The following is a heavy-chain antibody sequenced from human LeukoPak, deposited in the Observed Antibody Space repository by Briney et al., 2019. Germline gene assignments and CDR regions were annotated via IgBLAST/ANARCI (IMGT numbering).Heavy chain of an antibody. CDR1: GGTFSSYA. CDR3: AGREMGYDSSGYRPFY. Sequence: SVKVSCKASGGTFSSYAISWVRQAPGQGLEWMGRIIPIFGTANYAQKFQGRVTITTDESTSTAYMELSSLRPGDTAVYYCAGREMGYDSSGYRPFYWGQGTLVTVSS. CDR2: IIPIFGTA. D-gene: IGHD3-22*01. J-gene: IGHJ4*02. V-gene: IGHV1-69*05.